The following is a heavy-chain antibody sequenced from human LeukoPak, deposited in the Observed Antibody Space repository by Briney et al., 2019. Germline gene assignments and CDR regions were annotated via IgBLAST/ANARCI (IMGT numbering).Heavy chain of an antibody. CDR3: ARVGVYSYGYSFDY. CDR2: INPNSGGT. V-gene: IGHV1-2*02. CDR1: GYTFTGYY. Sequence: ASVKVSCKASGYTFTGYYMHWVRQAPGQGLEWMGWINPNSGGTNYAQKFQGRVTMTRDTSISTAYMELSRLRSDDTAVYYCARVGVYSYGYSFDYWGQGTLVTVSS. D-gene: IGHD5-18*01. J-gene: IGHJ4*02.